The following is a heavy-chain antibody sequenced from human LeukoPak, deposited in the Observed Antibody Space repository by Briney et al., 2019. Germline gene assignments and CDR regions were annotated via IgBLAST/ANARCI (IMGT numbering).Heavy chain of an antibody. V-gene: IGHV4-30-2*02. Sequence: SETLSLTCAVSGGSISSGGYSWSWIRQPPGKGLEWIGYIYHSGSTYYNPSLKSRVTISVDRSKNQFSLKLSSVTAADTAVYYCARTPNMVRGVGAFDIWGQGAMVTVSS. D-gene: IGHD3-10*01. CDR2: IYHSGST. J-gene: IGHJ3*02. CDR1: GGSISSGGYS. CDR3: ARTPNMVRGVGAFDI.